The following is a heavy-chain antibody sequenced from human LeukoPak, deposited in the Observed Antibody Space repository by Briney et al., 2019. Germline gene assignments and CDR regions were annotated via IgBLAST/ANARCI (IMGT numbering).Heavy chain of an antibody. CDR3: ARVPEAYCSSNSCYVGWFDP. Sequence: SETLSLTCTVSGGSISSYYWSWIRQPPGKGLEWIGYIYYSGSTNYNPSLKSRVTISVDTSKNQFSLKLSSVTAADTAVYYCARVPEAYCSSNSCYVGWFDPWAREPWSPSPQ. J-gene: IGHJ5*02. CDR1: GGSISSYY. V-gene: IGHV4-59*01. CDR2: IYYSGST. D-gene: IGHD2-2*01.